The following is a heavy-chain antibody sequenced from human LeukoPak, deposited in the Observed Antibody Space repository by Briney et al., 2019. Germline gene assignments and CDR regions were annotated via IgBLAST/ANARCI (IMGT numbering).Heavy chain of an antibody. CDR2: ISGSGGTT. CDR3: AGIRGYYDILTGYYRGPFDY. V-gene: IGHV3-23*01. D-gene: IGHD3-9*01. CDR1: GFTFSSYA. Sequence: QPGGSLRLSCAASGFTFSSYAMSWFPQAPGKGLEWVSAISGSGGTTYYADSVKGRFTMSGDILKNTLYLQMNSLRAEDTAVYYCAGIRGYYDILTGYYRGPFDYWGQGTLVTVSS. J-gene: IGHJ4*02.